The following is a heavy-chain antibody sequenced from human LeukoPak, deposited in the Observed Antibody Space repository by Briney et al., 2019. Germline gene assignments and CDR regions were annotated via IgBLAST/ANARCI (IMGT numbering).Heavy chain of an antibody. D-gene: IGHD3-22*01. CDR1: GFTFSSYA. J-gene: IGHJ4*02. CDR3: AREPITTYYYDSSGYSVSGPCFDY. Sequence: GGSLRLSCAASGFTFSSYAMHWVRQAPGKGLEWVVVISYDGSNKYYADSVKGRFTISRDNSKNTLYLQMNSLRAEDTAVYYCAREPITTYYYDSSGYSVSGPCFDYWGQGTLVTVSS. CDR2: ISYDGSNK. V-gene: IGHV3-30*04.